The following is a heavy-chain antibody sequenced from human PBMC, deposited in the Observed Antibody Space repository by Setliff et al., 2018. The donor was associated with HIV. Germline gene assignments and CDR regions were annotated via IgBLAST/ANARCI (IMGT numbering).Heavy chain of an antibody. CDR3: ARVSSGWTYYYYYYMDV. J-gene: IGHJ6*03. Sequence: SETLSLTCTVSGGSVSSDTNYWDWIRQPPGKGLEWIGSLFYSGITYYNPSLKSRVTISVDTSKNQFSLKLSSVTAADTAVYYCARVSSGWTYYYYYYMDVWGKGTTVTVSS. D-gene: IGHD6-19*01. CDR1: GGSVSSDTNY. CDR2: LFYSGIT. V-gene: IGHV4-39*07.